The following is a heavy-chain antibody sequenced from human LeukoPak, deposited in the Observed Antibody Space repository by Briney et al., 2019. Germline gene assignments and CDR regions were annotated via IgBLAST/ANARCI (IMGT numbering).Heavy chain of an antibody. Sequence: PGRSLRLSCAASGFTFSSYAMHWVRQAPGKGLEWVAVISYDGSNKYYADSVKGRFTISRDNSKRTLYLQMNSLRADDTAVYYCAKDLFSGSGRAGDMDVWGKGTTVTVSS. J-gene: IGHJ6*03. CDR1: GFTFSSYA. CDR3: AKDLFSGSGRAGDMDV. V-gene: IGHV3-30*04. D-gene: IGHD3-10*01. CDR2: ISYDGSNK.